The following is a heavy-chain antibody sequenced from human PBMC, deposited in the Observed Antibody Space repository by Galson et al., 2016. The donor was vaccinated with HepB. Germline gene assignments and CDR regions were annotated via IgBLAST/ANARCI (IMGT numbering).Heavy chain of an antibody. CDR1: GFTFSSYS. D-gene: IGHD6-13*01. J-gene: IGHJ4*02. CDR3: ARARRYASWSAPVYHFDY. V-gene: IGHV3-21*01. CDR2: ISSSSSYI. Sequence: PLRLSCAASGFTFSSYSMNWVRQAPGKGLEWVSSISSSSSYIYYADSLKGRFTISRDNAKNSLYLQMNSLRAEDTAVYYCARARRYASWSAPVYHFDYWGQGALVTVSS.